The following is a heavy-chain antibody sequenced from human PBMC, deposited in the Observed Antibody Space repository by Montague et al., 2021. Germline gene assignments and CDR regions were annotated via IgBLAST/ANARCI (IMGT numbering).Heavy chain of an antibody. CDR2: IYYIGST. CDR1: GASINSGGYY. CDR3: ARQRVIVVTPAAFFDY. Sequence: TLSLTCTVSGASINSGGYYWGWIRQLPGEGLEEIGSIYYIGSTYSNPSLKSRVTISVDTSKSQFSLNLISVAAADTAVYYCARQRVIVVTPAAFFDYWGQGTLVTVSS. J-gene: IGHJ4*02. D-gene: IGHD2-2*01. V-gene: IGHV4-31*03.